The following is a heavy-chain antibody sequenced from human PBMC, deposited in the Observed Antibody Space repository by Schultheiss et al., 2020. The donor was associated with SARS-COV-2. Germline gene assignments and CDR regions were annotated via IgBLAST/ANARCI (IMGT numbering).Heavy chain of an antibody. Sequence: GSLRLSCAVYGGSFSGYYWGWIRQPPGKGLEWIGSIYHSGSTYYNPSLKSRVTISVDTSKNQFSLKLSSVTAADTAVYYCARESRKYYDYIWGSYRLWPSYYFDYWGQGTLVTVSS. CDR2: IYHSGST. V-gene: IGHV4-38-2*02. D-gene: IGHD3-16*02. J-gene: IGHJ4*02. CDR3: ARESRKYYDYIWGSYRLWPSYYFDY. CDR1: GGSFSGYY.